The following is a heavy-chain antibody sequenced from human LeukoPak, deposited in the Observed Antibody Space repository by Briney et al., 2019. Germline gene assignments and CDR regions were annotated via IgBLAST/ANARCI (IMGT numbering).Heavy chain of an antibody. CDR3: ARDLYRIVVVPHYFDY. CDR2: IKKDGSEE. J-gene: IGHJ4*02. Sequence: GGSLRLSCAASGFGFSNFWMSWVRQAPGKGLEWVANIKKDGSEEYYVDSVKGRFTISRDNAKNSLYLQMNSLRAEDTAVYYCARDLYRIVVVPHYFDYWGQGTLVTVSS. D-gene: IGHD3-22*01. CDR1: GFGFSNFW. V-gene: IGHV3-7*01.